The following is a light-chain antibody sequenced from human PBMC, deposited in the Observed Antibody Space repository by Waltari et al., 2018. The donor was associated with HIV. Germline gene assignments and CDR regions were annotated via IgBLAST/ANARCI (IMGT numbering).Light chain of an antibody. CDR3: YSAADNIGV. J-gene: IGLJ3*02. CDR2: KDS. Sequence: SYELTQPSSVSVSPGQTARITCTGDVVAKKYARWFQQKPGQAPVLVTYKDSERPSGIPARFSGSSSGTTFTLTISGAQVEDEADYYCYSAADNIGVFGGGTKLTVL. CDR1: VVAKKY. V-gene: IGLV3-27*01.